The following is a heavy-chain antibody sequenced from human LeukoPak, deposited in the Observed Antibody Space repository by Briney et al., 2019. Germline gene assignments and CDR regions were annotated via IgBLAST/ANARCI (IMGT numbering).Heavy chain of an antibody. CDR3: ARDPGYSYGTTSHYGMDV. V-gene: IGHV1-46*01. Sequence: ASVKVSCKASGYTFTRYYIHWVRQAPGQGLEWMGMINPSGGDTSYAQKFQGRVTMTRDTSTNTVYMDLSSLRSEDTAVYYCARDPGYSYGTTSHYGMDVWGQGTTVTVFS. CDR2: INPSGGDT. J-gene: IGHJ6*02. CDR1: GYTFTRYY. D-gene: IGHD5-18*01.